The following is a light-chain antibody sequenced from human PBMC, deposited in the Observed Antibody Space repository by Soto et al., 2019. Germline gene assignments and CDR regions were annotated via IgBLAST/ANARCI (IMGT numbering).Light chain of an antibody. CDR3: QQYKSTPLT. Sequence: EIVLTQSPGTLSLSPGETATLSCRTSQRIHDNYLAWYQQKPDQTPRLVVYGGTSRATSIPNRFSGSGSGTDFSLTISGLEPEDFAVYYWQQYKSTPLTFGGGTKVEMK. CDR1: QRIHDNY. CDR2: GGT. J-gene: IGKJ4*01. V-gene: IGKV3-20*01.